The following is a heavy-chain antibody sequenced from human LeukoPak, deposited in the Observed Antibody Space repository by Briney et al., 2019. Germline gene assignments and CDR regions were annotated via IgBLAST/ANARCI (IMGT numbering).Heavy chain of an antibody. D-gene: IGHD6-19*01. J-gene: IGHJ4*02. V-gene: IGHV3-30*02. CDR3: ARDGGSGWSSAFLDH. CDR2: IRYDGSNK. CDR1: GFTFSSYG. Sequence: GGSLRLSCAASGFTFSSYGMHWVRQAPGKGLEWVAFIRYDGSNKYYADSVKGRFTISRDNSKNTLYLQMNSLRAEDTALYYCARDGGSGWSSAFLDHWGQGTLVTVSS.